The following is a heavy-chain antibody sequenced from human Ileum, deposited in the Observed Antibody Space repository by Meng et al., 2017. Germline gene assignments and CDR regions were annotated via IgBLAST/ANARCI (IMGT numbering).Heavy chain of an antibody. D-gene: IGHD7-27*01. CDR2: AST. CDR3: ARDHWGSLDY. Sequence: QVQLQESGPGLVRPSETLSLIWTVSGGSVSSAGYQWGWIRQPPGKGLEWIGYASTNYNPSLKSRVTISLDTSKNQFSLKLSSVTAADTAVYYCARDHWGSLDYWGQGILVTVSS. V-gene: IGHV4-61*08. J-gene: IGHJ4*02. CDR1: GGSVSSAGYQ.